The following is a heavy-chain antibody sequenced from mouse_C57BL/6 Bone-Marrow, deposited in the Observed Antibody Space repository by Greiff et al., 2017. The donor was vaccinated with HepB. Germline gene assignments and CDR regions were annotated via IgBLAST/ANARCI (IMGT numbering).Heavy chain of an antibody. CDR3: ARGRNGYDGAWFAY. CDR2: IYPGDGDT. J-gene: IGHJ3*01. V-gene: IGHV1-82*01. Sequence: QVQLKQSGPELVKPGASVKISCKASGYAFSSSWMNWVKQRPGKGLEWIGRIYPGDGDTNYNGKFKGKATLTADKSSSTAYMQLSSLTSEDSAVYFCARGRNGYDGAWFAYWGQGTLVTVSA. D-gene: IGHD2-2*01. CDR1: GYAFSSSW.